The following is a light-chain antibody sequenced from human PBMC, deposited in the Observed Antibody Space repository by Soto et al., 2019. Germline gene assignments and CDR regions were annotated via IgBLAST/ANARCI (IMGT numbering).Light chain of an antibody. J-gene: IGKJ5*01. CDR1: QSISGY. CDR3: QHSYSNFPIT. Sequence: DIQVTQSPSSLSASVVYRSTISCLASQSISGYLNWYQQKPGKAPNLLIFDASSLQSGVPSRFSGRGSGAEYTLTISSLQPEDFATYFCQHSYSNFPITFGQGTRLEIK. V-gene: IGKV1-39*01. CDR2: DAS.